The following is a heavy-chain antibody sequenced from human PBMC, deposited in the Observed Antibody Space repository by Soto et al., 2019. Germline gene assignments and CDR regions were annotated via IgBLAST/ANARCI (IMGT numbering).Heavy chain of an antibody. CDR2: INSDGTNT. CDR3: ARDLVAKDAFDI. V-gene: IGHV3-74*01. Sequence: EVQLVESGGGLVQPGGSLRLSCAASGFTLSSFWIHWFRQAPGKGLVWVSRINSDGTNTRYADSVRGRFTISRDNSKNTLYLQMTSLRAEDTAVYYCARDLVAKDAFDIWGQGTMVTVSS. D-gene: IGHD2-8*02. J-gene: IGHJ3*02. CDR1: GFTLSSFW.